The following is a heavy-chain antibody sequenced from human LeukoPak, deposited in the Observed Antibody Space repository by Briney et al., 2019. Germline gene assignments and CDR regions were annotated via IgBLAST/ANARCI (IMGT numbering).Heavy chain of an antibody. CDR3: ARSPNGREFDY. V-gene: IGHV4-28*01. J-gene: IGHJ4*02. Sequence: SETLSLTCAVSGYSISSSNWWGWIRPPPGKGLEWIGYIYYSGSTCYNPSLKSRVTMSVDTSKNQFSLKLSSVTAVDTAVYYCARSPNGREFDYWGQGTPVTVSS. CDR2: IYYSGST. CDR1: GYSISSSNW.